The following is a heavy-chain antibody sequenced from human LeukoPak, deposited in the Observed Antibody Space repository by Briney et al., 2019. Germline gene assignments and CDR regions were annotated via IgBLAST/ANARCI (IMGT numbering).Heavy chain of an antibody. V-gene: IGHV3-66*01. J-gene: IGHJ5*02. D-gene: IGHD3-10*01. Sequence: GGSLRLSCAASGFTVSSNYMSWVRQAPGKGLEWVSVIYSGGSTYYADSVKGRFTISRDNSKNTLYLQMNSLRAEDTAVYYCARDGLPRTEGILSGWFDPRGQGTLVTVSS. CDR2: IYSGGST. CDR3: ARDGLPRTEGILSGWFDP. CDR1: GFTVSSNY.